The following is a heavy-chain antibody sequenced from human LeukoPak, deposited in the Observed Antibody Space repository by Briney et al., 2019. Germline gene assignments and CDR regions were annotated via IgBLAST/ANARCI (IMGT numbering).Heavy chain of an antibody. CDR2: ISGSGGST. CDR1: GFTFSSYG. CDR3: AKASPAARRIKPVDY. D-gene: IGHD6-6*01. V-gene: IGHV3-23*01. J-gene: IGHJ4*02. Sequence: GRSLRLSCAASGFTFSSYGMHWVRQAPGKGLEWVSAISGSGGSTYYADSVKGRFTISRDNSKNTLYLQMNSLRAEDTAVYYCAKASPAARRIKPVDYWGQGTLVTVSS.